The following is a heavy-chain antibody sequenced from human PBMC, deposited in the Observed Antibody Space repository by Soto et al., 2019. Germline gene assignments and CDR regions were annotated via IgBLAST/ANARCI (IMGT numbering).Heavy chain of an antibody. D-gene: IGHD6-13*01. CDR3: ARAPAAAGLYYYYYGMDV. V-gene: IGHV4-59*01. CDR1: GGSISSYY. J-gene: IGHJ6*02. CDR2: IYYSGST. Sequence: QVQLQESGPGLVKPSETLSLTCTVSGGSISSYYWSWIRQPPGKGLEWIGYIYYSGSTTYNPSLKSRVTISVDTSKNQFSLKLSSVTAADTAVYYCARAPAAAGLYYYYYGMDVWGQGTTVTVSS.